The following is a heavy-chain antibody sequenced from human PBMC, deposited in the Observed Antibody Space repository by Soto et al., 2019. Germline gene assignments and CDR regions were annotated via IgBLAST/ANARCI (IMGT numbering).Heavy chain of an antibody. Sequence: ASVKVSCKASGGTFSSYAISWVRQAPGQGLEWMGGIIPIFGTANYAQKFQGRVTITADESTSTAYMELSSLRSEDTAVYYCARSHASAPGVYYYGMDVWGQGTTVTVSS. D-gene: IGHD3-10*01. CDR1: GGTFSSYA. CDR3: ARSHASAPGVYYYGMDV. J-gene: IGHJ6*02. V-gene: IGHV1-69*13. CDR2: IIPIFGTA.